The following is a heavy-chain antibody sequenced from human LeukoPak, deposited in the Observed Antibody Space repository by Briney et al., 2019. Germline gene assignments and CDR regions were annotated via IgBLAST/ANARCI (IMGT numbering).Heavy chain of an antibody. Sequence: GASVKVSCKASGGTFSSYAISWVRQAPGQGLEWMGWINPNSGGTNYAQKFQGRVTMTRDTSISTAYMELSRLRSDDTAVYYCARVRGIVVVPAAAAGKWFDPWGQGTLVTVSS. D-gene: IGHD2-2*01. CDR3: ARVRGIVVVPAAAAGKWFDP. J-gene: IGHJ5*02. CDR2: INPNSGGT. V-gene: IGHV1-2*02. CDR1: GGTFSSYA.